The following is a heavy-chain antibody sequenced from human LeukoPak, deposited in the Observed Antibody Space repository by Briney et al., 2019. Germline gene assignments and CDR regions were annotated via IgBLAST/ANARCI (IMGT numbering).Heavy chain of an antibody. CDR3: ARAYSGRYFDY. D-gene: IGHD1-26*01. CDR2: MNPNSGNT. Sequence: GASVKVSCKASGYTFISYDINWVRQATGQGLEWMGWMNPNSGNTGYAQKFQGRVAMTRNTSISTAYMELSSLRSEDTAVYYCARAYSGRYFDYWGQGTLVTVSS. CDR1: GYTFISYD. J-gene: IGHJ4*02. V-gene: IGHV1-8*01.